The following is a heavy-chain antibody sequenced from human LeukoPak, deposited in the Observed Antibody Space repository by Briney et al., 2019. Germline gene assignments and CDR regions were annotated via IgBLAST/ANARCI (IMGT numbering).Heavy chain of an antibody. V-gene: IGHV1-24*01. D-gene: IGHD4-11*01. CDR2: FDPEDGET. CDR1: GYTLTELS. CDR3: ATKAFTVTHYYYYMDV. J-gene: IGHJ6*03. Sequence: SVKVSCKVSGYTLTELSMHWVRQAPGKGLEWMGGFDPEDGETIYAQKFQGRVTMTEDTSTDTAYMELSSLRSEDTAVYYCATKAFTVTHYYYYMDVWGKGTTVTVSS.